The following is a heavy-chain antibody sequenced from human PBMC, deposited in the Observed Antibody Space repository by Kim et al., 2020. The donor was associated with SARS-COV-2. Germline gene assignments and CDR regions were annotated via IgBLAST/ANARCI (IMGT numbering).Heavy chain of an antibody. J-gene: IGHJ4*01. CDR3: ARDLNCSGGSCSNR. CDR2: IYDSVST. Sequence: SETLSLTCTVSGGSISSSDYYWSWIRQPPGKGLEWIGHIYDSVSTYYNPSLKSRVSISVDTSKNQFSLKLASVTAADTAVYYCARDLNCSGGSCSNRWGQGTLVTFSA. V-gene: IGHV4-30-4*01. CDR1: GGSISSSDYY. D-gene: IGHD2-15*01.